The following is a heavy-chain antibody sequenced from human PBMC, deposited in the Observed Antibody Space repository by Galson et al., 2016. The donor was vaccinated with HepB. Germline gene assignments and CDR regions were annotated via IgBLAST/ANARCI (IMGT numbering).Heavy chain of an antibody. CDR3: AKEYATVVSYGYFDY. CDR2: ISGNGINT. Sequence: SLRLSCAASGFTFSSYAMSWVRQAPGKGLEWVSTISGNGINTYYADSVKGRFTISRNNFKNTLHVQMNSLRAEDTAVYYCAKEYATVVSYGYFDYWGQGALVTVSS. D-gene: IGHD4-23*01. J-gene: IGHJ4*02. V-gene: IGHV3-23*01. CDR1: GFTFSSYA.